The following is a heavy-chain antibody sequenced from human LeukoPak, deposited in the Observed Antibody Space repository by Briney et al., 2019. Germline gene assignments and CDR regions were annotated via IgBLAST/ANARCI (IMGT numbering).Heavy chain of an antibody. CDR3: ALRGCSGYDPRGDWFDP. Sequence: ASVKVSCKVSGYTLTELSMHWVRQAPGKGLEWMGGFDPEDGETIYAQKFQGRVTMTEDTSTDTAYMELSSLRSEDTAVYYCALRGCSGYDPRGDWFDPWGQGTLVTVSS. J-gene: IGHJ5*02. D-gene: IGHD5-12*01. V-gene: IGHV1-24*01. CDR1: GYTLTELS. CDR2: FDPEDGET.